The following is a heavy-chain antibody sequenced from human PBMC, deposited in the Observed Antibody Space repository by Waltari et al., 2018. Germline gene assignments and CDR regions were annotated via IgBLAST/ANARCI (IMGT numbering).Heavy chain of an antibody. CDR3: ASAVALAGFYAF. CDR1: GYTFTSYD. J-gene: IGHJ4*02. D-gene: IGHD6-19*01. V-gene: IGHV1-8*01. Sequence: QVQLVQSGAAVKKPGASVKVSCKASGYTFTSYDINWVRLAAGQGLEWMGWMNPNSGNTGDAQKFQGRVTMTRNTSRSTANMELSSLRSEDTAVYYCASAVALAGFYAFWSQGTLVTGSS. CDR2: MNPNSGNT.